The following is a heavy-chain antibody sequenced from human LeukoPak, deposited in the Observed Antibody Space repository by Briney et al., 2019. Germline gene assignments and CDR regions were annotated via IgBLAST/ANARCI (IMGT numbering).Heavy chain of an antibody. CDR3: ARIRIAAAGPSGYYFDY. V-gene: IGHV3-20*04. D-gene: IGHD6-13*01. CDR1: GFTFDDYG. CDR2: INWNGGST. Sequence: GGSLRLSCAASGFTFDDYGMSWARQAPGKGLEWVSGINWNGGSTGYADSVKGRFTISRDNAKNSLYLQMNSLRAEDTALYYCARIRIAAAGPSGYYFDYWGQGTLVTVSS. J-gene: IGHJ4*02.